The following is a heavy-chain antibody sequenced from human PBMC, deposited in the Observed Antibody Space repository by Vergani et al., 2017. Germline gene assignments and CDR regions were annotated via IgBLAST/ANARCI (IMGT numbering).Heavy chain of an antibody. D-gene: IGHD6-13*01. J-gene: IGHJ4*02. CDR3: TSHSSSWGNVRGY. V-gene: IGHV4-38-2*02. CDR1: GYFISSGYY. Sequence: QVQLQESGPGLVKPSETLSLTCTVSGYFISSGYYWGWIRQPPGKGLEWIGSIYHSGSTYYNPSLKSRVTISVDTSKNQFSLKLSSVTAADPAVYYCTSHSSSWGNVRGYWGQGTLVTVSS. CDR2: IYHSGST.